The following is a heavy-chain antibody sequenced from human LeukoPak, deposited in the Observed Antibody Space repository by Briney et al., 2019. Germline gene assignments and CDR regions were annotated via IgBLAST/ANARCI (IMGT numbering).Heavy chain of an antibody. J-gene: IGHJ4*02. CDR2: TYGTKK. D-gene: IGHD2-21*01. Sequence: LSXXXXGXTLTIHAVHWVRQAPGRGVEGVAVTYGTKKIYSYTVRGGFTISLDTSKKKIYLQMNSLRPDDTAMYYCAKDLIAGPPDYFDYWGQGTLVSVSS. V-gene: IGHV3-30-3*02. CDR3: AKDLIAGPPDYFDY. CDR1: GXTLTIHA.